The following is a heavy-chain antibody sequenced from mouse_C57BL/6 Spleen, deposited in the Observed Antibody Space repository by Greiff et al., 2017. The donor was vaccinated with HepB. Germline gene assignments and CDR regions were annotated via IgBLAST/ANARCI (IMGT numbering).Heavy chain of an antibody. D-gene: IGHD2-4*01. Sequence: EVQLQQSGAELVRPGASVKLSCTASGFNIKDYYMHWVKQRPEQGLEWIGRIDPEDGDTEYAPKFQGKATMTADTSSNTAYLQLSSLTSEDTAVYYCTRDDYDVSAMDYWGQGTSVTVSS. J-gene: IGHJ4*01. CDR3: TRDDYDVSAMDY. V-gene: IGHV14-1*01. CDR1: GFNIKDYY. CDR2: IDPEDGDT.